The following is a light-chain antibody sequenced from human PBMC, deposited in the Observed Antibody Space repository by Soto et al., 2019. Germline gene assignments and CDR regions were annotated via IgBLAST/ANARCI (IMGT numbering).Light chain of an antibody. CDR2: GAS. V-gene: IGKV1-5*01. CDR1: QSISSW. Sequence: DIQMTQSPSTLSASVGDRVTITCRASQSISSWLAWYQQKQGKAPKLLIYGASSLESGVPSRFSGSGSVTEFTLTIDSLQPDDFATYYCQQYSSSSPTFGQGTKLEI. CDR3: QQYSSSSPT. J-gene: IGKJ2*01.